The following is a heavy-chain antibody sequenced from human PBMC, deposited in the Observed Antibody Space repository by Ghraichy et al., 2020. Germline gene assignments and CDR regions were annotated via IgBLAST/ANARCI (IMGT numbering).Heavy chain of an antibody. CDR2: ISSSGSTI. D-gene: IGHD1-26*01. V-gene: IGHV3-48*03. Sequence: LSLTCAASGFTFSTCEMNWVRQAPGKGLEWVSYISSSGSTIYYADSVKGRFTVSRDNAKNSLYLQMNSLGVEDTALYYCARHQVGSYSSVGFDYWGQGTLLTVSS. CDR3: ARHQVGSYSSVGFDY. J-gene: IGHJ4*02. CDR1: GFTFSTCE.